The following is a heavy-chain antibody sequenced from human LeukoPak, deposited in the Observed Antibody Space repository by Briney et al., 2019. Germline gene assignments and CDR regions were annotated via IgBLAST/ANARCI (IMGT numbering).Heavy chain of an antibody. CDR1: GFTFSSYD. CDR2: IGTADDT. Sequence: GGSLRLSCAASGFTFSSYDMHWVRQATGKGLEWVSAIGTADDTYYPGSVKGRFTISRESAKNSLYLQMNSLRAGDTAVYYCARGLYGGNSGFDYWGQGTLVTVSS. D-gene: IGHD4-23*01. CDR3: ARGLYGGNSGFDY. J-gene: IGHJ4*02. V-gene: IGHV3-13*01.